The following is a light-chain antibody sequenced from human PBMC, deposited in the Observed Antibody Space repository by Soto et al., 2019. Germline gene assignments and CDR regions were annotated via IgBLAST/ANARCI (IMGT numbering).Light chain of an antibody. CDR2: DGF. V-gene: IGKV2D-29*01. Sequence: DIVLTQTPLSLSVTLGQPASISCKSSQSLLHTDGKTYFYWYLQKPGQPPQLLIYDGFNRFSGVPDRFSVSGSGTEFTLKISRVEAEDTGVYYCMQSLQVFSFGPGTKVDIK. CDR3: MQSLQVFS. CDR1: QSLLHTDGKTY. J-gene: IGKJ3*01.